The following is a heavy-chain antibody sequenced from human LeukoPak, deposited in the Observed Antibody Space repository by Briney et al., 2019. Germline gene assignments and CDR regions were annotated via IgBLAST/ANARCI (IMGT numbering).Heavy chain of an antibody. Sequence: SETLSLTCTVSGYSISSGYYWSWIRQPDGKGLEWIGRIYTSGSTNYNPSLKSRVTISVDTSKNQFSLKLSSVTAADTAVYYCASVGGSYYMDVWGKGTTVTISS. D-gene: IGHD1-26*01. CDR1: GYSISSGYY. J-gene: IGHJ6*03. V-gene: IGHV4-61*02. CDR2: IYTSGST. CDR3: ASVGGSYYMDV.